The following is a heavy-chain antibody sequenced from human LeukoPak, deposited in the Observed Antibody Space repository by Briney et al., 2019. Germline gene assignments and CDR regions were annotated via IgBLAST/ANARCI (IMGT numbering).Heavy chain of an antibody. CDR2: IIPIFGTA. CDR3: ARDFSRYDSSGFDY. CDR1: GGTFSSYA. Sequence: ASVKVSCKASGGTFSSYAISWVRQAPGQGLEWMGGIIPIFGTANYAQKFQGRVTITADESTSTAYMELSSLRSEDTAVYYCARDFSRYDSSGFDYWGQGTLVTVSS. D-gene: IGHD3-22*01. J-gene: IGHJ4*02. V-gene: IGHV1-69*13.